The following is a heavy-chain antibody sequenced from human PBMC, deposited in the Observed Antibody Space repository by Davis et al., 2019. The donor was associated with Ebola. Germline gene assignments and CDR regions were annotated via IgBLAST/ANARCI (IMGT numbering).Heavy chain of an antibody. CDR2: IKQDGSER. V-gene: IGHV3-7*01. Sequence: GESLKISCVASGFTFTRYWMSWVRQAPGKGLEWVANIKQDGSERYYLDSVKGRFTISRDNAKNSLFLQMNSLRAEDTAVYFCASGRGGSCYSSWGQGTLVTVSS. D-gene: IGHD2-15*01. CDR3: ASGRGGSCYSS. CDR1: GFTFTRYW. J-gene: IGHJ5*02.